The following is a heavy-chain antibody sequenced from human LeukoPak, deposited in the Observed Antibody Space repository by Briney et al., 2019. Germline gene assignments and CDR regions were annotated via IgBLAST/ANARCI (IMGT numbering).Heavy chain of an antibody. Sequence: GGSLRLSCAAAGFTFDDYAMHWGRQAPGKGLEWVSLISGDGGTIYYADSVKGRCTISRDNSKNSLYLQMNSLRTEDTGLYYCAGELGTSRSSPLSYWGQGTLVTVSS. J-gene: IGHJ4*02. D-gene: IGHD6-6*01. V-gene: IGHV3-43*02. CDR3: AGELGTSRSSPLSY. CDR2: ISGDGGTI. CDR1: GFTFDDYA.